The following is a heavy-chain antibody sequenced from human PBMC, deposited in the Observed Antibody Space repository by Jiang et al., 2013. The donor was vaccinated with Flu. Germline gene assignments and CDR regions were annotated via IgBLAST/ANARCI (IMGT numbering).Heavy chain of an antibody. D-gene: IGHD1-1*01. Sequence: GAEVKKPGESLRISCQASGYRFANYWIGWVRQTPGRGLEWMGIIFPNDGDTRYNPSFQGQVTISADTSISSVYLQWASLKTSDSAIYFCVRVFHANNFFGRTGRFEYWGQGALVSVSS. CDR2: IFPNDGDT. V-gene: IGHV5-51*01. J-gene: IGHJ1*01. CDR1: GYRFANYW. CDR3: VRVFHANNFFGRTGRFEY.